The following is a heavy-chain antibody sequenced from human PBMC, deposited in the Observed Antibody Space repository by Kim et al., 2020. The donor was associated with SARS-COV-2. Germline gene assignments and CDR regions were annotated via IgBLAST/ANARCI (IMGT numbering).Heavy chain of an antibody. D-gene: IGHD1-1*01. Sequence: YAYSSKGRFTISRDNSKMTLYLQMNSLRAEDTAVYYCAKVDNWNYRGLDYWGQGTLVTVSS. V-gene: IGHV3-23*01. CDR3: AKVDNWNYRGLDY. J-gene: IGHJ4*02.